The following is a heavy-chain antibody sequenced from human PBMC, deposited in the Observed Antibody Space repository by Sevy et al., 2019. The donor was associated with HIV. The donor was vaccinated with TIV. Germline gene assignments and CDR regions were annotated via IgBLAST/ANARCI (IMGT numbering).Heavy chain of an antibody. V-gene: IGHV3-7*02. CDR2: INPDGSKI. J-gene: IGHJ4*02. D-gene: IGHD2-15*01. CDR3: LRAIQLAANY. Sequence: GESLKISCEASAINIRDYWMNWVRQAPGKGLEWVANINPDGSKIYYADSVKGRFTISRDSAKNSVFLQMTSLRAEDTAVYYCLRAIQLAANYWGQGMLVTVSS. CDR1: AINIRDYW.